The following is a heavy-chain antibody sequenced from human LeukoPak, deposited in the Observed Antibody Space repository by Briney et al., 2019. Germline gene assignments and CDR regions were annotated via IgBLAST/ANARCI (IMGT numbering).Heavy chain of an antibody. CDR1: GFTFSSYV. J-gene: IGHJ1*01. CDR2: ITGSGGST. V-gene: IGHV3-23*01. Sequence: GGSLRLSCAASGFTFSSYVMSWVRQAPGKGLGWVSAITGSGGSTYYADSVKGRFTISRDNSKNTLYVQMNSLRAEDTATYYCAKDLSRGYSAEYFQQWGQGTLVTVSS. D-gene: IGHD3-22*01. CDR3: AKDLSRGYSAEYFQQ.